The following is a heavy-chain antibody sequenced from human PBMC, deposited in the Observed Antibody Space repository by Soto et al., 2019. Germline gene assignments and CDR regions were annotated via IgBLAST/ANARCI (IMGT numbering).Heavy chain of an antibody. CDR3: ARILTATGGHFDS. CDR1: GFSLTTSGVG. D-gene: IGHD2-8*02. J-gene: IGHJ4*01. Sequence: SGPTLVNPTQTLTLTCSFSGFSLTTSGVGVGWVRQSPEKALEWLALIFWDDDKRYSPSLRSRLTIAKDTSKNQVVLTLTNVEPVDTATYYCARILTATGGHFDSWRHGALVTVS. V-gene: IGHV2-5*02. CDR2: IFWDDDK.